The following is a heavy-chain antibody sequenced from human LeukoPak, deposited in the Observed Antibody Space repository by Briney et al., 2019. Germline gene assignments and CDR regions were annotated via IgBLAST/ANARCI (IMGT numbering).Heavy chain of an antibody. CDR2: IKQDGSEK. CDR3: ARLDPTGYFDY. J-gene: IGHJ4*02. Sequence: GGSLRLSCAASGFTFSNYWMSWVRQAPGKGLEWVANIKQDGSEKYYVDSVKGRFSISRDNAKNSLYLKMSSLRVEDTAVYYCARLDPTGYFDYWGQGTLVTVSS. D-gene: IGHD1-1*01. CDR1: GFTFSNYW. V-gene: IGHV3-7*01.